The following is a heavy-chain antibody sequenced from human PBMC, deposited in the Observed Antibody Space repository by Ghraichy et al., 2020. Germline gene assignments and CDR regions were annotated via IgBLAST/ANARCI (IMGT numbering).Heavy chain of an antibody. CDR2: IYHSGST. D-gene: IGHD2-15*01. Sequence: SETRSLTCTVSGVSVSSDGYCWSWIRQPPGKGLEWLGYIYHSGSTKYNPSLRSRVTISLDTSKNQFSLSLTSVTAADTAVYYCAKDRLRRVVASFDYWGQGNLVTVSS. V-gene: IGHV4-61*08. J-gene: IGHJ4*02. CDR1: GVSVSSDGYC. CDR3: AKDRLRRVVASFDY.